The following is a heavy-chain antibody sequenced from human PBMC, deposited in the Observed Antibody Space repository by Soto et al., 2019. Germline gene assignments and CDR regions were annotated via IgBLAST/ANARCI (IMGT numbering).Heavy chain of an antibody. J-gene: IGHJ4*02. CDR1: GYIFTDYY. D-gene: IGHD3-22*01. CDR3: ARRVSSAWTLFDY. V-gene: IGHV1-2*02. CDR2: INAKSGNP. Sequence: CKASGYIFTDYYFHWVRQAPGQGFEWVGGINAKSGNPKYVPKFQGRVTISADKSISTAYLQWSSLKASDTAMYYCARRVSSAWTLFDYWGQGTLVTVSS.